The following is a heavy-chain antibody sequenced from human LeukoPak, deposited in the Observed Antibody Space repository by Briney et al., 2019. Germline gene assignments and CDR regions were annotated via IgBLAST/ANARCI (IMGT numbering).Heavy chain of an antibody. CDR2: INHSGST. CDR1: GGSFSGYY. CDR3: ARGRRYSSGWYWFDP. J-gene: IGHJ5*02. V-gene: IGHV4-34*01. Sequence: SETLFLTCAVYGGSFSGYYWSWIRQPPGKGLEWIGEINHSGSTNYNPSLKSRVTISVDTSKNQFSLKLSSVTAADTAVYYCARGRRYSSGWYWFDPWGQGTLVTVSS. D-gene: IGHD6-19*01.